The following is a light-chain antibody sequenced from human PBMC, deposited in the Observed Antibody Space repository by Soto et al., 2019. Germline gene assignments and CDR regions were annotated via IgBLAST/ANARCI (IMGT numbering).Light chain of an antibody. CDR3: QHRSNWPPAWT. J-gene: IGKJ1*01. CDR1: QSVNSY. CDR2: DTS. V-gene: IGKV3-11*01. Sequence: EIVLTQSPATLSLSPGDRATLSCRTSQSVNSYFAWYQQKPGQAPRLLIYDTSSRDSDIPARFSGSGSGAFFSLTISSLEPEDFAVYYCQHRSNWPPAWTFGQGTRVEI.